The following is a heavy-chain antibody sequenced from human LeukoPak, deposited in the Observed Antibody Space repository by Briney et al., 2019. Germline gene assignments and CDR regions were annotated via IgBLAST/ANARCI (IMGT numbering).Heavy chain of an antibody. V-gene: IGHV3-23*01. D-gene: IGHD2-2*01. CDR1: GFTFSSYA. J-gene: IGHJ4*02. CDR2: VSGSGDTT. CDR3: AKVGARGCSSSTCFIY. Sequence: GGSLRLSCAASGFTFSSYAMSWVRQAPGNGLEWVSAVSGSGDTTYYADSVKGRFTISRDNSKTTVSLQMNNLRPEDTAAYYCAKVGARGCSSSTCFIYWGQGTLVTVSS.